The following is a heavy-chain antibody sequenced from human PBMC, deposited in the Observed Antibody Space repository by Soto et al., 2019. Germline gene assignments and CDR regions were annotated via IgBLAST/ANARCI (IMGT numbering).Heavy chain of an antibody. CDR1: GGTFSSYA. V-gene: IGHV1-69*01. Sequence: QVQLVQSGAEVKKPGSSVQVSCKASGGTFSSYAISWVRQAPGQGLEWMGGIIHIFGTANYAQKYQGRVTITADESTSTAYMELSSLRSEDTAVYYCARDGRGITMDGFDPLGQGTLVTVSS. D-gene: IGHD3-10*01. J-gene: IGHJ5*02. CDR3: ARDGRGITMDGFDP. CDR2: IIHIFGTA.